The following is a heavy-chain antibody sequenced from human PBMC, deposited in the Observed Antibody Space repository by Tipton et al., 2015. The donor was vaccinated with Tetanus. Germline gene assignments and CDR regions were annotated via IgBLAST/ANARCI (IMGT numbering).Heavy chain of an antibody. V-gene: IGHV3-23*01. J-gene: IGHJ4*02. D-gene: IGHD6-19*01. CDR1: GMTLSYFA. Sequence: SLRLSCAASGMTLSYFAMSWVRQAPGKGLEWVSGISGSGDRIFYADSVKGRFTIPRDNAKNTLYLQMNSLRVEDTAVYYCVRDGGSSGWLAYWGQGTLVTVSS. CDR3: VRDGGSSGWLAY. CDR2: ISGSGDRI.